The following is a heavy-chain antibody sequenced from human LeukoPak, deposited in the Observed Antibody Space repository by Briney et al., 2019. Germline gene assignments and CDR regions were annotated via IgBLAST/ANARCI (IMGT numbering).Heavy chain of an antibody. CDR3: ARDRFYCSGGSCYSEYFDY. CDR2: IIPIFGTA. J-gene: IGHJ4*02. V-gene: IGHV1-69*01. Sequence: GSSVKVSCKASGGTFSSYAISWVRQAPGQGLDWMGGIIPIFGTANYAQKFQGGVTITADESTSTAYMELSSLRSEDTAVYYCARDRFYCSGGSCYSEYFDYWGQGTLVTVSS. D-gene: IGHD2-15*01. CDR1: GGTFSSYA.